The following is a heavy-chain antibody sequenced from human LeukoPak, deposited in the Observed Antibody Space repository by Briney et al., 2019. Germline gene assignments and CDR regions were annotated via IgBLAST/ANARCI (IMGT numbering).Heavy chain of an antibody. D-gene: IGHD3-22*01. Sequence: PGGSLRLSCAASGFTFRCYAMSWVRQSPGKGLEWVSTISGRGGFTYYADSVKGRFTISRDSSKLYLQMSTLRAEDTAVYYCARSFYYSDSSDYYYVFGYWGQGTLVTVSS. CDR3: ARSFYYSDSSDYYYVFGY. J-gene: IGHJ4*02. CDR1: GFTFRCYA. V-gene: IGHV3-23*01. CDR2: ISGRGGFT.